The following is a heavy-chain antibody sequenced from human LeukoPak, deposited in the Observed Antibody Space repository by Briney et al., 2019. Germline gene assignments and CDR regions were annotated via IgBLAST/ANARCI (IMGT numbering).Heavy chain of an antibody. CDR2: IYYSGST. J-gene: IGHJ4*02. D-gene: IGHD6-6*01. CDR3: AGLAARFNFDY. CDR1: GGSFSSSSYY. V-gene: IGHV4-39*01. Sequence: SETLSLTCTVSGGSFSSSSYYWGWISQPPGKALAWIGSIYYSGSTYYNPSLKSRVTISVDTSKNQFSLKLSSVTAADTAVYYCAGLAARFNFDYWGQGTLVTVSS.